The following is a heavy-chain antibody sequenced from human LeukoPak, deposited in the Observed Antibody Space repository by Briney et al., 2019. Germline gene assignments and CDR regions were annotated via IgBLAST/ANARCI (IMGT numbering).Heavy chain of an antibody. CDR2: IYSGGST. CDR1: GFTFSSYS. CDR3: ASSISSGWYYFDY. V-gene: IGHV3-53*01. J-gene: IGHJ4*02. D-gene: IGHD6-19*01. Sequence: GGSLRLSCAASGFTFSSYSMNWVRQAPGRGLEWVLVIYSGGSTYYADSVKGRFTISRDNSKNTLYLQMNSLRAEDTAVYYCASSISSGWYYFDYWGQGTLVTVSS.